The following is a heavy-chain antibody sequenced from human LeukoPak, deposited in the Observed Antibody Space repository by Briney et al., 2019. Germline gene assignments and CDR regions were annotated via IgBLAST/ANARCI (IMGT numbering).Heavy chain of an antibody. CDR1: GGTFSSYA. Sequence: SVKVSCKASGGTFSSYAISWVRQAPGQGLEWMGGIIPIFGTANYAQKFQGRVTITTDESTSTAYMELSSLRSEDTAVYYCARDAARTTVVTTWFDYWGQGTLVTVSS. D-gene: IGHD4-23*01. CDR2: IIPIFGTA. J-gene: IGHJ4*02. V-gene: IGHV1-69*05. CDR3: ARDAARTTVVTTWFDY.